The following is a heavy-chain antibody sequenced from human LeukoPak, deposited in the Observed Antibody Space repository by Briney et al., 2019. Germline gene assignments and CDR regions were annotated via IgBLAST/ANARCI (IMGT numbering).Heavy chain of an antibody. CDR2: ISGSSSFT. CDR1: GFTFSDYY. D-gene: IGHD6-13*01. Sequence: GGSLRLSCAASGFTFSDYYMNWIRQAPGKGLEWVSYISGSSSFTNYADSVKGRFTISRDNAKNSLYLQMNSLRAEDTAVYHCATRGHSSSWYYFDYSGQGTLVTVSS. V-gene: IGHV3-11*03. J-gene: IGHJ4*02. CDR3: ATRGHSSSWYYFDY.